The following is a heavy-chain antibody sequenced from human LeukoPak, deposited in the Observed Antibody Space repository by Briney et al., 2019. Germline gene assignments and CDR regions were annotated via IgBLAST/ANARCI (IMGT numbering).Heavy chain of an antibody. CDR2: ISWNSGSI. Sequence: GGSLRLSCAASGFTFDDYAMHWVRQAPGKGLEWVSGISWNSGSIGYADSVKGRFTISRDNAKNSLYLQMNSLRAEDMALYYCAKGSHYDFWSGYWDYWGQGTLVTVSS. D-gene: IGHD3-3*01. V-gene: IGHV3-9*03. CDR3: AKGSHYDFWSGYWDY. J-gene: IGHJ4*02. CDR1: GFTFDDYA.